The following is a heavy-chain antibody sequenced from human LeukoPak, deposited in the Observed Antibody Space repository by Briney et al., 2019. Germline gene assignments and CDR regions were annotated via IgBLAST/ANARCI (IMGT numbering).Heavy chain of an antibody. CDR2: INTDERDA. CDR3: ARGWSSSSWYYFDY. J-gene: IGHJ4*02. CDR1: GFTLSSYW. D-gene: IGHD6-13*01. V-gene: IGHV3-74*01. Sequence: GGSLRLSCAASGFTLSSYWMHWVRQAPGKGLLWVSRINTDERDATYADSVKGRFTISKDNAKNTLYLQMNSLRAEDTAVYYCARGWSSSSWYYFDYWGQGTLVTVSS.